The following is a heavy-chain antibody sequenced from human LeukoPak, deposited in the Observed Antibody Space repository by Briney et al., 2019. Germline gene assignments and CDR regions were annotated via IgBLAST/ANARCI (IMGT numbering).Heavy chain of an antibody. V-gene: IGHV3-21*01. CDR2: ISSSSSYI. Sequence: GGSLRLSCAASGFAFSSYSMNWVRQAPGKGLEWVSSISSSSSYIYYADSVKGRFTISRDNAKNSLYLQMNSLRAEDTAVYYCARGGGDRADYWGQGTLVTVSS. CDR3: ARGGGDRADY. CDR1: GFAFSSYS. D-gene: IGHD3-10*01. J-gene: IGHJ4*02.